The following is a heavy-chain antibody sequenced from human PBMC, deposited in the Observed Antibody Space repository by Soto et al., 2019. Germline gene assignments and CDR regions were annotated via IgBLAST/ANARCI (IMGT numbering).Heavy chain of an antibody. CDR3: ANNWNYVGDLDY. J-gene: IGHJ4*02. CDR1: GFTFSSYA. Sequence: GGSLRLSCAASGFTFSSYAMSWVRQAPGKGLEWVSAISGSGGSTYYADSVKGRFTISRDNSKNTLYLQMNSLRAEERAGDGCANNWNYVGDLDYWGQGTLVNVSS. D-gene: IGHD1-7*01. V-gene: IGHV3-23*01. CDR2: ISGSGGST.